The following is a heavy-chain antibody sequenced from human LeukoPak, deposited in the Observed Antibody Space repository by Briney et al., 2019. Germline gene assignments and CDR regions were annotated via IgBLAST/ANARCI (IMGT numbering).Heavy chain of an antibody. D-gene: IGHD2-15*01. CDR3: ARGRCSGGSCFLNWFDP. CDR1: GGSISSYY. Sequence: SETLSLTCTVSGGSISSYYWSWIWQPPGKGLEWIGYIFYSGSTKYNPSLKSRVTISVDTSKNQFSLKLSSVTAADTAVYYCARGRCSGGSCFLNWFDPWGQGTLVTVSS. CDR2: IFYSGST. J-gene: IGHJ5*02. V-gene: IGHV4-59*12.